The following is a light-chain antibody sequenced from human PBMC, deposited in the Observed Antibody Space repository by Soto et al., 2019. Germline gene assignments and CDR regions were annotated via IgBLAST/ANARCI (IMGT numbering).Light chain of an antibody. CDR2: YNS. CDR3: QVWDTSRDHQV. Sequence: SYELTQPPSVSVAPGKTATISCGGNNIGSISVHWYQQKPGQAPVVVISYNSDRPSGIPERFSGSNSGNTATLTISIVEAGDEDDYYCQVWDTSRDHQVFGGGTKLTVL. CDR1: NIGSIS. V-gene: IGLV3-21*04. J-gene: IGLJ2*01.